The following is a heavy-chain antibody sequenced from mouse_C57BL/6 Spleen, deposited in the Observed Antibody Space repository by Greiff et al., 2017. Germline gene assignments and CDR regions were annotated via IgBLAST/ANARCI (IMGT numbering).Heavy chain of an antibody. CDR3: TRWALYAMDY. V-gene: IGHV1-15*01. CDR2: IDPETGGT. J-gene: IGHJ4*01. CDR1: GYTFTDYE. Sequence: QVHVKQSGAELVRPGASVTLSCKASGYTFTDYEMHWVKQTPVHGLEWIGAIDPETGGTAYNQKFKGKAILTADKSSSTAYMELRSLTAEDSAVYYCTRWALYAMDYWGQGTSVTVSS.